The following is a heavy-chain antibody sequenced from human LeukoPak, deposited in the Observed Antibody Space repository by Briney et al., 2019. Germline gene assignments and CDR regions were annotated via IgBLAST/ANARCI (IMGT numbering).Heavy chain of an antibody. CDR2: IYYSGST. J-gene: IGHJ5*02. Sequence: PSETLSLTCTVSGGSISSYYWSWIRQPPGKGLEWIGYIYYSGSTNYNPSLKGRVTISVDTSKNQFSLKLSSVTAADTAVYYCARAETYYDFWSGYLNWFDPWGQGTLVTVSS. D-gene: IGHD3-3*01. CDR3: ARAETYYDFWSGYLNWFDP. CDR1: GGSISSYY. V-gene: IGHV4-59*01.